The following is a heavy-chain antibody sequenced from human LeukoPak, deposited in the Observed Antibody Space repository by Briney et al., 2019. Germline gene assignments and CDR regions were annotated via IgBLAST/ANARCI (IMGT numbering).Heavy chain of an antibody. CDR2: ISSGSTI. D-gene: IGHD6-19*01. Sequence: GGSLRLSCAASGFTFSSYEMNWVRQAPGKGLEWVSYISSGSTIYDADSVKGRFTISRDNAENSLYLQMNSLRAEDTAVYYCARESIAVAGAPFDYWGQGTLVTVSS. CDR3: ARESIAVAGAPFDY. J-gene: IGHJ4*02. CDR1: GFTFSSYE. V-gene: IGHV3-48*03.